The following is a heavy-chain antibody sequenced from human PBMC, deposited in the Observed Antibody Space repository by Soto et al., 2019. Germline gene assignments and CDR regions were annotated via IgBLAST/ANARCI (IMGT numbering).Heavy chain of an antibody. CDR2: IYYSGST. CDR1: GGSISSSSYY. Sequence: PSETLSLTCTVSGGSISSSSYYWGWIRQPPGKGLEWIGSIYYSGSTYYNPSLKSRVTISVDTSKNQFSLKLSSVTAADTAVYYCARLGYSSSWEYWGQGTLVTVSS. J-gene: IGHJ4*02. V-gene: IGHV4-39*01. CDR3: ARLGYSSSWEY. D-gene: IGHD6-13*01.